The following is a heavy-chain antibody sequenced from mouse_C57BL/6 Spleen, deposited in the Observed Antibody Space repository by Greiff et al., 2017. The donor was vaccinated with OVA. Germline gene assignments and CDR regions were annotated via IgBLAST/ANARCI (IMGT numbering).Heavy chain of an antibody. CDR3: ARPAVVDWYFDV. J-gene: IGHJ1*03. D-gene: IGHD1-1*01. CDR1: GFTFSDYG. Sequence: EVQLQESGGGLVKPGGSLKLSCAASGFTFSDYGMHWVRQAPEKGLEWVAYISSGSSTIYYADTVKGRFTISRDNAKNTLFLQMTSLRSEDTAMYYCARPAVVDWYFDVWGTGTTVTVSS. CDR2: ISSGSSTI. V-gene: IGHV5-17*01.